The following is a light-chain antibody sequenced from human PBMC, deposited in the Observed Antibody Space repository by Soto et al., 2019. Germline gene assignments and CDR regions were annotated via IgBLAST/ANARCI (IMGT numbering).Light chain of an antibody. CDR2: AAS. CDR1: QGINSY. V-gene: IGKV1-9*01. J-gene: IGKJ2*01. CDR3: QQLNGSPMYT. Sequence: DVQLTQSPSFLSASVGDRVTITCRASQGINSYLAWYQQKPGKAPKLLIYAASTLESGVPSRFSGSGSGTEFTLTISSLQLEDFATYYCQQLNGSPMYTFGQGTKLDI.